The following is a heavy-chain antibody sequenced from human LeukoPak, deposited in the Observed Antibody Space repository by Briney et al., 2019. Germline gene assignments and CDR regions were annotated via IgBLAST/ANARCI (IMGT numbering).Heavy chain of an antibody. CDR1: GFTFGSYW. CDR3: ARLGGRLGPPGY. V-gene: IGHV3-7*01. J-gene: IGHJ4*02. CDR2: IKQDGSEK. D-gene: IGHD6-25*01. Sequence: PGGSLRLSCAASGFTFGSYWMSWVRQAPGKGLEWVANIKQDGSEKYYVDSVKGRFTISRDNAKNLLYLQMNSLRAEDTAVYYCARLGGRLGPPGYWGQGTLVTVSS.